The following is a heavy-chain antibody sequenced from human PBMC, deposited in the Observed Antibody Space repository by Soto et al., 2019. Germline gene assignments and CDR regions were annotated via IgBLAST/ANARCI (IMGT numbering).Heavy chain of an antibody. Sequence: EVQLVESGGGLVQPGRSLRLSCAASGFTFDDYAMHWVRQAPGKGLEWVSGISWNSGSIGYADSVKGRFTISRDNAKNPLYLQMNRLGGEETAFFYCGKDIRGGGQNYYYGMDVWGQGTTVTVSS. CDR1: GFTFDDYA. CDR3: GKDIRGGGQNYYYGMDV. CDR2: ISWNSGSI. D-gene: IGHD3-16*01. J-gene: IGHJ6*02. V-gene: IGHV3-9*01.